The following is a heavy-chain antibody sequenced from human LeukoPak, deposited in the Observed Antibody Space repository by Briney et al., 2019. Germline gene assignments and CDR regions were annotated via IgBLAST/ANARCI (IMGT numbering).Heavy chain of an antibody. V-gene: IGHV1-2*02. CDR3: ATDSHYYDSSYVDAFDI. CDR1: GYTFTGYY. CDR2: INPNSGGT. J-gene: IGHJ3*02. D-gene: IGHD3-22*01. Sequence: ASVKVSCKASGYTFTGYYMHWVRQAPGQGLEWMGWINPNSGGTNYAQKFQGRVTMTRDTSISTAYMELSRLRSDDTAVYYCATDSHYYDSSYVDAFDIWGQGTMVTVSS.